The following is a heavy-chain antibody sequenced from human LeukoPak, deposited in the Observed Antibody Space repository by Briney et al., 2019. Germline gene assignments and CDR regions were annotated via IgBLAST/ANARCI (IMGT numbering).Heavy chain of an antibody. CDR1: DDSISDYY. CDR2: IYTSGNT. Sequence: SETLSLTCTVSDDSISDYYRGWIRQPPGKGLEWIGRIYTSGNTNYNPSLKSRVTMSVDTSKNQFSLKLSSVTAADTAAYYCARDALYCSSTSCYRYWYFDLWGRGTLVTVSS. CDR3: ARDALYCSSTSCYRYWYFDL. J-gene: IGHJ2*01. V-gene: IGHV4-4*07. D-gene: IGHD2-2*01.